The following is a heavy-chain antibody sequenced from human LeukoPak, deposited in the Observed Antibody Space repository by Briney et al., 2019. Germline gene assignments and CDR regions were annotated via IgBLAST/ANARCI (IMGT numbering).Heavy chain of an antibody. J-gene: IGHJ4*02. CDR1: GFIFRSYG. V-gene: IGHV3-30*18. Sequence: PGGSLRLSCAASGFIFRSYGMHWVRQAPGKGLEWVAVISYDGSNKYYADSVKGRFTISRDNSKNTLYLQMNSLRAEDTAVYYCAKDTRKPAAMFDYWGQGTLVTVSS. CDR2: ISYDGSNK. D-gene: IGHD2-2*01. CDR3: AKDTRKPAAMFDY.